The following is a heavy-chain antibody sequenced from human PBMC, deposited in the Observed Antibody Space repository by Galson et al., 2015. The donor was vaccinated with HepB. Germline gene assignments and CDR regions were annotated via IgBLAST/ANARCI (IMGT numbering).Heavy chain of an antibody. V-gene: IGHV1-18*01. CDR2: ISGDNGNT. D-gene: IGHD6-19*01. J-gene: IGHJ4*02. Sequence: SVKVSCKASGYSFTDGMSWVRQAPGQGLECIGWISGDNGNTRYAEKFQGRVTMTTDTSTNTAYMDLRSLRSDDTAVYYCSTGRRSVWSFDFWGQGTLVTVSS. CDR1: GYSFTDG. CDR3: STGRRSVWSFDF.